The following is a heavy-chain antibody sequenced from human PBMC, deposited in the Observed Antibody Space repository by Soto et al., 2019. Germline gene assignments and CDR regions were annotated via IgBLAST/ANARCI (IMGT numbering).Heavy chain of an antibody. J-gene: IGHJ4*02. CDR1: GDTFSSYA. V-gene: IGHV1-69*01. CDR2: IIPIFGTA. D-gene: IGHD2-15*01. Sequence: QVQLVQSGAEVKKPGSSVKVSCKASGDTFSSYAISWVRQAPGQGLEWMGGIIPIFGTANYAQKFQGRVTIAADESTSTAYMELSSLRSEDTAVYYCAREPTGYCSGGTCYDYWGQGTLVTVAS. CDR3: AREPTGYCSGGTCYDY.